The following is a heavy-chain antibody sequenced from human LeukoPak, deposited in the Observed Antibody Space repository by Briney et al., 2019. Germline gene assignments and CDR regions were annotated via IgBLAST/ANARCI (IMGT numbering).Heavy chain of an antibody. CDR2: ISGSGGST. CDR3: AKDQPRIAAAGTDDY. Sequence: GGSRRLSCAASGFTFSSYAMSWVRQAPGKGLEWVSAISGSGGSTYYADSVKGRFTISRDNSKNTLYLQMSSLRAEDTAVYYCAKDQPRIAAAGTDDYWGQGALVTVSS. D-gene: IGHD6-13*01. V-gene: IGHV3-23*01. J-gene: IGHJ4*02. CDR1: GFTFSSYA.